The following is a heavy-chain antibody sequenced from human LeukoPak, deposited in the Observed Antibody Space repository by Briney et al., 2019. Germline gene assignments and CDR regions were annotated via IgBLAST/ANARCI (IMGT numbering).Heavy chain of an antibody. CDR1: GYTFTSYA. V-gene: IGHV1-69*04. CDR2: IIPILGIA. J-gene: IGHJ4*02. Sequence: ASVKVSCKASGYTFTSYAISWVRQAPGQGLEWMGRIIPILGIANYAQKFQGRVTITADKSTSTAYMELRSLRSDDTAVYYCARDGSGVWFDYWGQGTLVTVSS. CDR3: ARDGSGVWFDY. D-gene: IGHD3-10*01.